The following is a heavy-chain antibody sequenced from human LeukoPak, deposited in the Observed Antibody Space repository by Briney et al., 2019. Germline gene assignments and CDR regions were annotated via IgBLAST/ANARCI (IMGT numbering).Heavy chain of an antibody. CDR2: ISGYNGNT. J-gene: IGHJ5*02. CDR1: GYTFTNYG. D-gene: IGHD3-9*01. CDR3: ARMAYDILTGYFQPNWFDP. Sequence: ASVKVSCKASGYTFTNYGISWVRQAPGQGLEWMGWISGYNGNTKYAQKLQGRVTMTTDTSTSTAYMEPRSLRSDDTAVYYCARMAYDILTGYFQPNWFDPWGQGTLVTVSS. V-gene: IGHV1-18*01.